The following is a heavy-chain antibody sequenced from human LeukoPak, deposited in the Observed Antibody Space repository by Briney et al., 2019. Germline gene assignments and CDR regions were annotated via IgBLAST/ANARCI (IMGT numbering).Heavy chain of an antibody. Sequence: ASVKVSCKASGYTFTSYDINWVRQATGQGLEWMGWMNPNSGNTGYAQKFQGRVTITRNTSISTAYMELSSLRSEDTAVYYCARRIDTFEWFDPWGQGTLVTVSS. V-gene: IGHV1-8*03. D-gene: IGHD3-16*01. CDR1: GYTFTSYD. J-gene: IGHJ5*02. CDR3: ARRIDTFEWFDP. CDR2: MNPNSGNT.